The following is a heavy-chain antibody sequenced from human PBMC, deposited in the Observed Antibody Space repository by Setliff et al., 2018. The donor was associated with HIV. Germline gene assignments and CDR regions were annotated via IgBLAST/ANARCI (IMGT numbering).Heavy chain of an antibody. Sequence: LRLSCAASGFTFSTYAMSWVRQAPGKGLEWVSAIGGGTTYYADSVKGRFIISRHNSNNTLYLQMNSLRAEDSAMYYCARDRGRGMAPSGILDYYYMDVWGKGTTVTVSS. CDR3: ARDRGRGMAPSGILDYYYMDV. J-gene: IGHJ6*03. V-gene: IGHV3-23*01. D-gene: IGHD6-13*01. CDR2: IGGGTT. CDR1: GFTFSTYA.